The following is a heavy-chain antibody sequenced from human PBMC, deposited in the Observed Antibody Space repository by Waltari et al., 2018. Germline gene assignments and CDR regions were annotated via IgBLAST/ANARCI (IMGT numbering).Heavy chain of an antibody. V-gene: IGHV3-48*02. CDR3: ARDGCSSCYSGALDI. Sequence: EVQLVESGGALVQPGGSLRLSCAGSGFTFGSHNMTWVRQAPGKGLEWVSYISKSGSTIYYADSVKGRFTISRDNAESSLHLQMNSLRDEDTAVYYCARDGCSSCYSGALDIWGQGTAVTVSS. CDR2: ISKSGSTI. D-gene: IGHD2-2*02. J-gene: IGHJ3*02. CDR1: GFTFGSHN.